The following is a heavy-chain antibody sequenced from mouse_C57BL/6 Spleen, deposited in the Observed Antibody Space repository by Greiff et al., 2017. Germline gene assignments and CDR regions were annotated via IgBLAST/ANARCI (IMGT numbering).Heavy chain of an antibody. V-gene: IGHV5-4*01. D-gene: IGHD2-4*01. CDR2: ISDGGSYT. CDR1: GFTFSSYA. J-gene: IGHJ4*01. CDR3: AREEITTKGVAMDY. Sequence: EVHLVESGGGLVKPGGSLKLSCAASGFTFSSYAMSWVRQTPEKRLEWVATISDGGSYTYYPDNVKGRFTISRDNAKNNLYLQMSHLKSEDTAMYYCAREEITTKGVAMDYWGQGTSVTVSS.